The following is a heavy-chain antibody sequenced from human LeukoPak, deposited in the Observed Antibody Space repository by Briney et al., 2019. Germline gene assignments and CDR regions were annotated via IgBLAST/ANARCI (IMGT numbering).Heavy chain of an antibody. D-gene: IGHD4-23*01. V-gene: IGHV1-2*02. CDR3: ACAVVTPDYYYYGMDV. CDR2: INPNSGGT. J-gene: IGHJ6*02. Sequence: EASVKVSCKASGYTFTGYYMHWVRQAPGQGLEWMGWINPNSGGTNYAQKFQGRVTMTRDTSISTAYMELSRLRSDDTAVYYCACAVVTPDYYYYGMDVWGQGTTVTVSS. CDR1: GYTFTGYY.